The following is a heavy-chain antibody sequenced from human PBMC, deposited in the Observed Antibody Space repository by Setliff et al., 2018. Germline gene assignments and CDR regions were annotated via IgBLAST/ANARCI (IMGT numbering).Heavy chain of an antibody. V-gene: IGHV3-48*01. CDR2: ISGGGSIM. CDR1: RFTFSSYS. J-gene: IGHJ3*02. CDR3: ARELAGIISGSYYPDAFDI. Sequence: GGSLRLSCAASRFTFSSYSMSWVRQAPGKGLEWVSYISGGGSIMYYADSVRGRFTISRDNAKNSLYLQMSSLRAEDTAVYYCARELAGIISGSYYPDAFDIWGQGTMVTVSS. D-gene: IGHD1-26*01.